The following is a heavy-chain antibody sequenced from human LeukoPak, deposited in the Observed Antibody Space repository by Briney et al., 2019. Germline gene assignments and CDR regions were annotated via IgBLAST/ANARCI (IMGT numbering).Heavy chain of an antibody. CDR3: ARRGFTYYHDSSGYYCDY. V-gene: IGHV1-18*01. CDR2: ISAYNGNT. J-gene: IGHJ4*02. CDR1: GYTFTSYG. Sequence: ASVKVSCKASGYTFTSYGISWVRQAPGQGLEWMGWISAYNGNTNYAQKLQGRVTMTTDTSTSTAYMELRSLRSDDTAVYYCARRGFTYYHDSSGYYCDYWGQGTLVTVSS. D-gene: IGHD3-22*01.